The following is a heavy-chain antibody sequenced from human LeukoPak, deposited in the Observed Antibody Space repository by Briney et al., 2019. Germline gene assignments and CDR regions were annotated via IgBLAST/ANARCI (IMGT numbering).Heavy chain of an antibody. CDR1: GFTFSSYG. Sequence: GRSLRLSCAASGFTFSSYGMHWVRQAPGKGLEWVAVISYDGSNKYYADSVKGRFTISRDNSKNTLYLQMNSLRAEDTAVYYCAKDRRLAYYDSSGFDYWGQGTLVTVSS. V-gene: IGHV3-30*18. CDR3: AKDRRLAYYDSSGFDY. J-gene: IGHJ4*02. CDR2: ISYDGSNK. D-gene: IGHD3-22*01.